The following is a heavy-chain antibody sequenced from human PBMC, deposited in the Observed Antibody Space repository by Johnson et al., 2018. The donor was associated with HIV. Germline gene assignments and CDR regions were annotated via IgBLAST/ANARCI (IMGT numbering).Heavy chain of an antibody. CDR2: INWNGGST. J-gene: IGHJ3*02. CDR3: ARDDWEGSSSRAFDI. CDR1: GFIFDDFG. Sequence: EVQLLESGGGVLRPGGSLRLSCEGFGFIFDDFGLSWVRQAPGKGLEWVSGINWNGGSTGYADSVKGRFTISRDNAKNSLYLQMNSLGAEDTALYYCARDDWEGSSSRAFDIWGQGTMVTGSS. V-gene: IGHV3-20*04. D-gene: IGHD6-6*01.